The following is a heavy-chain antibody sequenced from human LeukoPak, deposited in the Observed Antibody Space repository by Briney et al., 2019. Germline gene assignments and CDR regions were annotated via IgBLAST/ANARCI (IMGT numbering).Heavy chain of an antibody. D-gene: IGHD3-22*01. CDR1: GGTFSSYA. J-gene: IGHJ4*02. Sequence: GASVKVSCKASGGTFSSYAISWVRQAPGQGLEWVGGIIPIFGTANYAQKFQGRVTITADESTSTAYMELSSLRSEDTAVYYCARDRPRTYYDSSGYSFDYWGQGTLVTVSS. CDR3: ARDRPRTYYDSSGYSFDY. CDR2: IIPIFGTA. V-gene: IGHV1-69*13.